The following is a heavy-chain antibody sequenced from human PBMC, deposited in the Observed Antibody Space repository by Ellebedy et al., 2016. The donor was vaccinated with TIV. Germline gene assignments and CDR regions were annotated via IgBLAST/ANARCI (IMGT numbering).Heavy chain of an antibody. Sequence: GESLKISXAASGLTVSDNFMSWVRQAPGKRLEWVSNIYSGGNTNYADSVKGRFTISRDISKNTLFLQMNSLRADDTAVYYCARPQGLGTDFRDYWGQGTLVTVAS. CDR3: ARPQGLGTDFRDY. CDR2: IYSGGNT. V-gene: IGHV3-53*01. D-gene: IGHD3/OR15-3a*01. CDR1: GLTVSDNF. J-gene: IGHJ4*02.